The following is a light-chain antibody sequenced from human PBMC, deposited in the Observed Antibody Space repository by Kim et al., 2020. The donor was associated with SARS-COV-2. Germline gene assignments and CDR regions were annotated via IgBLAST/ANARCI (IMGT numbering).Light chain of an antibody. Sequence: SPGERATLSCRASQSISNNLAWYQVKPGQPPRLLIYGASTRATGVPDRFSGGGSGTDFTLTVSRLQSEDFAIYYCHQYNDWPPGDTFGQGTKLEI. CDR1: QSISNN. V-gene: IGKV3-15*01. J-gene: IGKJ2*01. CDR3: HQYNDWPPGDT. CDR2: GAS.